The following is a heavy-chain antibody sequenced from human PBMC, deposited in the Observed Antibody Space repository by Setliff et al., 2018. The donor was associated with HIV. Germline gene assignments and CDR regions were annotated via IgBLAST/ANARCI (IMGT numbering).Heavy chain of an antibody. J-gene: IGHJ6*02. V-gene: IGHV4-59*11. CDR3: ARVEAKVRGATYGMDV. CDR1: GDSISNHY. D-gene: IGHD3-10*01. Sequence: SQTLSLTCNVSGDSISNHYWNWIRQPPGKGLEWIATIYNSGNSVSNPSLKSRVTISVDTSKNQFSLTLNSVTAADTAVYYCARVEAKVRGATYGMDVWGQGTTVTVSS. CDR2: IYNSGNS.